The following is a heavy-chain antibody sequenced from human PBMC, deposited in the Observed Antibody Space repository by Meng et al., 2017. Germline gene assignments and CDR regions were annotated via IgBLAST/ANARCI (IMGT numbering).Heavy chain of an antibody. CDR3: ARGRGSYQPKYFDY. CDR2: IYYSGST. Sequence: QVQLQESGPGLVNPSQTLSLTLTVSGGSISSGGYYWSWIRQHAGKGLEWIGYIYYSGSTYYNPSLKSLVTISVDTSKNQFSLKLSSVTAADTAVYYCARGRGSYQPKYFDYWGQGTLVTVSS. CDR1: GGSISSGGYY. J-gene: IGHJ4*02. V-gene: IGHV4-31*01. D-gene: IGHD1-26*01.